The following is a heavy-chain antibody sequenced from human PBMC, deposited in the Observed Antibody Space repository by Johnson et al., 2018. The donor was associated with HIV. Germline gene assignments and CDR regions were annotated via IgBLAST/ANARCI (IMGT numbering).Heavy chain of an antibody. V-gene: IGHV3-15*01. CDR2: IQRKTDGGTT. CDR3: TTRRVVGATPTPDDAFDI. CDR1: GFSFSNAW. J-gene: IGHJ3*02. D-gene: IGHD1-26*01. Sequence: VQVVESGGGLVKPGGSLRLSCEASGFSFSNAWMNWVRQAPGKGLEWVGRIQRKTDGGTTDYAAPVKGRFTIPRDDSKNTLSLQMNSLKTEDTAVYYCTTRRVVGATPTPDDAFDIWGQGTMVTVSS.